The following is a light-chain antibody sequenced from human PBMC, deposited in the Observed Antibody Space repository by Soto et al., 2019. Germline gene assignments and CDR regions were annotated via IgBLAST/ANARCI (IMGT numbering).Light chain of an antibody. CDR1: QSVSSY. Sequence: EIVLTQSPATLSLSPGERATLSCRASQSVSSYLAWYQQKPGQAPRLLIYDASNRATGIPARFSGSGSGTDFTLTISSLEPEDFAVYYCQQHGTSPELTFGGGTRVEIK. J-gene: IGKJ4*01. CDR3: QQHGTSPELT. V-gene: IGKV3-11*01. CDR2: DAS.